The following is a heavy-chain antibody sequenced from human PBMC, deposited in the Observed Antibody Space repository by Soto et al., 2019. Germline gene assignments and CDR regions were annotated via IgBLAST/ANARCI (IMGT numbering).Heavy chain of an antibody. J-gene: IGHJ5*02. D-gene: IGHD3-10*01. CDR3: ARDQSLHDMVWWFDP. CDR1: GYSFTGHY. CDR2: INCGGVNT. Sequence: ASVKVSCKAIGYSFTGHYMHWVRQAPGQGLEWMGTINCGGVNTAYAQKFQGRVTMTKDTSTSTVYMELTSLTSEDTAVYYCARDQSLHDMVWWFDPWGQGTLVTVSS. V-gene: IGHV1-46*03.